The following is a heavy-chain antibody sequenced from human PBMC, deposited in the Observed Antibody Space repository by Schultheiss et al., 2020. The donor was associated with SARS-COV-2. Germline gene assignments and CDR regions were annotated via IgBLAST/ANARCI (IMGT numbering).Heavy chain of an antibody. CDR1: GFTFSNYA. D-gene: IGHD4-11*01. Sequence: GGSLRLSCAASGFTFSNYAMHWVRQAPGKGLEWVGRIKRKSDGGTTDYPAPVKGRFTISRDDSKNTAYLQMNSLKTEDTAVYYCAKDGMTTRPYYFDYWGQGTLVTVSS. CDR3: AKDGMTTRPYYFDY. V-gene: IGHV3-15*01. CDR2: IKRKSDGGTT. J-gene: IGHJ4*02.